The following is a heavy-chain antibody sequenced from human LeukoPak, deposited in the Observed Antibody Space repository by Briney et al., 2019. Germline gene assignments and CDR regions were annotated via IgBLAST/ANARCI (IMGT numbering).Heavy chain of an antibody. D-gene: IGHD4-17*01. CDR2: IYSGGST. Sequence: GGSLRLSCAASGFIVSSNYMSWVRQAPGKGLEWVSVIYSGGSTYYADSVKGRFIISRDNSKNTLYLQMNSLRAEDTAVYYCARVDYGDYGFDYWGQGTLVTVSS. CDR3: ARVDYGDYGFDY. J-gene: IGHJ4*02. CDR1: GFIVSSNY. V-gene: IGHV3-66*01.